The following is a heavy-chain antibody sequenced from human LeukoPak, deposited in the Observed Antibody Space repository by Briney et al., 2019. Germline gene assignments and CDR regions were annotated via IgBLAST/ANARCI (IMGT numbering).Heavy chain of an antibody. J-gene: IGHJ3*01. CDR2: IYISGSGSI. Sequence: PSETLSLTCTVSGGSISSYYWSGIRQPAGKGLEWIGRIYISGSGSINYNPSLKSRVTMSVDTSKNQFSLKLSSVTAADTAVYYCARVGYNWNLWFDFWGQGTTVTVSS. V-gene: IGHV4-4*07. CDR3: ARVGYNWNLWFDF. D-gene: IGHD1-7*01. CDR1: GGSISSYY.